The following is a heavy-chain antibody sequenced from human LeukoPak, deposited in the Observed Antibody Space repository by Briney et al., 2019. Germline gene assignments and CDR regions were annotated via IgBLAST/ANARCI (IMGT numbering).Heavy chain of an antibody. CDR2: IRSKSSYI. Sequence: KPGGSLRLSCAASGFTFSSYSMNWVRQAPGKGLEWVSSIRSKSSYIYYADSVKGRFTISRDNAKNSLYLQMNSLRAEDTAVYYCAELGITMIGGVWGKGTTVTISS. CDR1: GFTFSSYS. CDR3: AELGITMIGGV. J-gene: IGHJ6*04. V-gene: IGHV3-21*01. D-gene: IGHD3-10*02.